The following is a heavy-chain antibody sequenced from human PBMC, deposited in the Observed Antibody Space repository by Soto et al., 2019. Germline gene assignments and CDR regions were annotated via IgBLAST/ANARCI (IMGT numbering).Heavy chain of an antibody. J-gene: IGHJ4*02. V-gene: IGHV1-69*13. CDR2: ITPMFGTP. Sequence: SVKVSCKASGGTFRRYTITWVRQAPGQGLERMGGITPMFGTPNYAQKFRGRVTITADESTSTAYMELSSLRSEDTAMYFCARDGTLYDSRAYYYLYWGQGTLVTVS. CDR1: GGTFRRYT. D-gene: IGHD3-22*01. CDR3: ARDGTLYDSRAYYYLY.